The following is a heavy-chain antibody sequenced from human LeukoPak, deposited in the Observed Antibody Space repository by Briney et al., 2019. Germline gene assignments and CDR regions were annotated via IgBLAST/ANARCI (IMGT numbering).Heavy chain of an antibody. CDR1: GFTFSDYY. V-gene: IGHV3-11*01. CDR2: ISGSGSTI. D-gene: IGHD1-7*01. Sequence: AGGSLRLSCAASGFTFSDYYMSWIRQAPGKGLEWVSYISGSGSTIYYADSVKGRFTISRDNAKNSLYLQMNSLRAEDTAVYYCARDVDWNYVDAFDIWGQGTMVTVSS. J-gene: IGHJ3*02. CDR3: ARDVDWNYVDAFDI.